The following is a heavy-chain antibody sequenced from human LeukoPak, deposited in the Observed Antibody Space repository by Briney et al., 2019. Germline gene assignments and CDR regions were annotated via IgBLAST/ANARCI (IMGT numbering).Heavy chain of an antibody. D-gene: IGHD2-21*02. V-gene: IGHV3-7*01. CDR2: INPDGRDT. J-gene: IGHJ1*01. CDR3: TSWGDTTAEYFQR. CDR1: GFTFRCW. Sequence: GGSLRLSRVVSGFTFRCWMNWVRQAPGKGLEWVAHINPDGRDTYYVDSVKGRFTISRDNAQNSMYLQMNSLRVEDTAVYYCTSWGDTTAEYFQRWGQGTLVTVSS.